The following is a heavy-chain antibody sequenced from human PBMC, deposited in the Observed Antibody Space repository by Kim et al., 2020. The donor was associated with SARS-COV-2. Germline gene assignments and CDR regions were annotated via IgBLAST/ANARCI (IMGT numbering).Heavy chain of an antibody. J-gene: IGHJ6*03. Sequence: RRVTISVDTSKNQFSLKLSSVTAADTAVYYCARGIRITIFGTPYYYYMDVWGKGTTVTVSS. V-gene: IGHV4-34*01. CDR3: ARGIRITIFGTPYYYYMDV. D-gene: IGHD3-3*01.